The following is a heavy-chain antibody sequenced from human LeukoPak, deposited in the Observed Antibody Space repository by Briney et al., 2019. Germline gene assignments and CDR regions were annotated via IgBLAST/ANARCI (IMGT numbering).Heavy chain of an antibody. CDR2: ISDNGDST. Sequence: GGSLRLSCAASGFIFSNYAMSWVRQAPGKGLEWVSSISDNGDSTYYADPVKGRFTISRDNSRNTLYLQMNSLRADDTAVYYCAKDPTRWEPYYFDYWGQGTLVTVSS. CDR1: GFIFSNYA. D-gene: IGHD1-26*01. CDR3: AKDPTRWEPYYFDY. V-gene: IGHV3-23*01. J-gene: IGHJ4*02.